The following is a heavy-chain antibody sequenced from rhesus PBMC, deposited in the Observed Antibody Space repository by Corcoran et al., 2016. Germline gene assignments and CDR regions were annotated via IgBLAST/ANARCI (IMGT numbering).Heavy chain of an antibody. D-gene: IGHD3-28*01. CDR1: GGSISSSY. CDR2: IYGSGSST. Sequence: QLQLQESGPGLVKPSETLSVTCAVSGGSISSSYWRWIRQAPGKGLEWIGYIYGSGSSTNYNPSLKSRVTLSVDTSKNQLSLKLSSVTTADTAVYYCARGEYYYEDAFDFWGQGLRVTVSS. J-gene: IGHJ3*01. V-gene: IGHV4-169*01. CDR3: ARGEYYYEDAFDF.